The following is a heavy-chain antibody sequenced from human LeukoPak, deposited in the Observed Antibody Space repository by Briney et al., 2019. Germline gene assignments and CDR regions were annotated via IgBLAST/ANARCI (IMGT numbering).Heavy chain of an antibody. CDR2: IKQDGSER. Sequence: GGSLRLSCAASGFTFSGFSMSWVRQSPRKGLEWVANIKQDGSERYYVDSVKGRFTISRDNAKNSLSLQMNNLRVEDTAVYYCARAGSHWHYVYWGQGTVVTGSS. V-gene: IGHV3-7*01. J-gene: IGHJ4*02. CDR1: GFTFSGFS. D-gene: IGHD3-10*01. CDR3: ARAGSHWHYVY.